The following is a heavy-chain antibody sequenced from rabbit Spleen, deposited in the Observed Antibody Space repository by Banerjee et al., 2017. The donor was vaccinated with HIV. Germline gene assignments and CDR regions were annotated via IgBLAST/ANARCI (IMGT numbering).Heavy chain of an antibody. CDR2: IHGGSINNL. V-gene: IGHV1S40*01. Sequence: QSLEESGGDLVKPGASLTLTCTASGFSFSAGYYMCWVRQAPGKGLEWIACIHGGSINNLYYASWAKGRFTVSKTSSTTVTLQMTSLTAADTATYFCARFYAGYGDFGYAAMWGPGTLVT. CDR3: ARFYAGYGDFGYAAM. CDR1: GFSFSAGYY. D-gene: IGHD7-1*01. J-gene: IGHJ4*01.